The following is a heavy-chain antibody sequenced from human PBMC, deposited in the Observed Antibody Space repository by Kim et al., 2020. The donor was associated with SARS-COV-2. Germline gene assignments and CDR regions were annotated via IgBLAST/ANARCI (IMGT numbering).Heavy chain of an antibody. CDR3: TRVAAAGTLLFDY. CDR1: GFTFGDYA. V-gene: IGHV3-49*04. J-gene: IGHJ4*02. D-gene: IGHD6-13*01. CDR2: IRSKAYGGTT. Sequence: GGSLRLSCTASGFTFGDYAMSWVRQAPGKGLEWVGFIRSKAYGGTTEYAASVKGRFTISRDDSKSIAYLQMNSLKTEDTAVYYCTRVAAAGTLLFDYWGQGTLVTVSS.